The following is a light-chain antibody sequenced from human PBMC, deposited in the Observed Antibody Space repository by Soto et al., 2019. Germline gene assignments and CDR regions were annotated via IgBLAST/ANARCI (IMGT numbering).Light chain of an antibody. CDR2: EGS. CDR3: QSYDNNSDYV. V-gene: IGLV2-14*02. J-gene: IGLJ1*01. CDR1: SSDVGSYNL. Sequence: QSVLSQPASVSGSPGQSITISCTGTSSDVGSYNLVSWYQQHPGKAPKLMIYEGSKRPSGVSNRFSGSKSGNTASLAITGLRAEDEADYYCQSYDNNSDYVFGTGTKVTVL.